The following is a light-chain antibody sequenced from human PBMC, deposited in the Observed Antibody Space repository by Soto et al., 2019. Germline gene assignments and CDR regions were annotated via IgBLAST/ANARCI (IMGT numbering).Light chain of an antibody. J-gene: IGKJ1*01. Sequence: PGERATLSCRASQIIDSRYLGWYQQEPAQAPRLLIYGASSRATGIPDRFSGSGSGTDFTLTISRLEPEDVGVYYCQQYGSSPPWTFGPGTKVDIK. V-gene: IGKV3-20*01. CDR1: QIIDSRY. CDR3: QQYGSSPPWT. CDR2: GAS.